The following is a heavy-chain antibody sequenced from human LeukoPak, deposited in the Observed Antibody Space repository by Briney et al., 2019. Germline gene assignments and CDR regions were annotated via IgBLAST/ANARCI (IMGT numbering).Heavy chain of an antibody. CDR2: IYYSGST. J-gene: IGHJ5*02. Sequence: PSETLSLTCTVSGGSISSYYWSWIRQPPGKGLEWIGYIYYSGSTNYNPSLKSRVTISVDTSKNQFSLKLSSVTAADTAVYYCARSNTYYYDSSGRDNWFDPWGQGTLVTVSS. V-gene: IGHV4-59*01. D-gene: IGHD3-22*01. CDR3: ARSNTYYYDSSGRDNWFDP. CDR1: GGSISSYY.